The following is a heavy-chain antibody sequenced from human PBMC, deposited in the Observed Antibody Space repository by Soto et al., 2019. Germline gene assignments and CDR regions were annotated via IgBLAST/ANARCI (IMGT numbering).Heavy chain of an antibody. Sequence: ASVKVSCKASGYTFTGYYMHWVRQAPGQGLEWMGWINPNSGGTNYAQKFQGWVTMTRDTSISTAYMELSRLRSDDTAVYYCARVAGATSDYYYYYGMDVWGQGTTVTVSS. D-gene: IGHD1-26*01. V-gene: IGHV1-2*04. CDR3: ARVAGATSDYYYYYGMDV. CDR1: GYTFTGYY. CDR2: INPNSGGT. J-gene: IGHJ6*02.